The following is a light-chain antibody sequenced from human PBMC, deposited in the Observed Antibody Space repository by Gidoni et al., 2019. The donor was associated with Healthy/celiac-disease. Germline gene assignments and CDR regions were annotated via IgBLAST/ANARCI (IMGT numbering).Light chain of an antibody. J-gene: IGKJ1*01. V-gene: IGKV3-20*01. CDR1: QSVSSSY. CDR2: GAA. CDR3: QQYGSSPQWT. Sequence: EIVFTQSPGTLSLSPVERATLSCSARQSVSSSYFAWYQQKPGQAPRLLIYGAASRATGITDSFSGSGSGTEFTLTISRMGPEDFAVYYCQQYGSSPQWTFGQGTKVEIK.